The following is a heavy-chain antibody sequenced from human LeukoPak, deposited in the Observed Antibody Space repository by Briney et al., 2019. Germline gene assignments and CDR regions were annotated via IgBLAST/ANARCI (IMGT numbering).Heavy chain of an antibody. CDR3: ARGGVYCSGRSCCLDPFHI. J-gene: IGHJ3*02. CDR1: GGPISSYY. V-gene: IGHV4-59*01. Sequence: SETLSLTCTVSGGPISSYYWSWIRQPPGKGLEWIGYIYYSGSTNCNPSLKSRVTISLDTSNNQVSLRLTSVTAADTAVYYCARGGVYCSGRSCCLDPFHIWGQGTVVTVSS. D-gene: IGHD2-15*01. CDR2: IYYSGST.